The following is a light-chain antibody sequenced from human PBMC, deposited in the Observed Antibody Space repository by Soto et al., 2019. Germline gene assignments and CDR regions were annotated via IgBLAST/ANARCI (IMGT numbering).Light chain of an antibody. CDR3: RQFTRYPLT. V-gene: IGKV1-13*02. Sequence: AIQLTQSPSSLSASVGDRVTITCRASQGISSALAWYKQKPGTAPKLLIYDASSLESGLPSRFSGSGSGTDFALTFSSLQPEDFATYSFRQFTRYPLTFGGGTKVEIK. CDR2: DAS. CDR1: QGISSA. J-gene: IGKJ4*01.